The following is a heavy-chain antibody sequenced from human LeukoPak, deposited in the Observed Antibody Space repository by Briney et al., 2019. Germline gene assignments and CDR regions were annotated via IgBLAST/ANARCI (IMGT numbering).Heavy chain of an antibody. D-gene: IGHD3-3*01. CDR2: ISSNGGGT. Sequence: GGSLRLSCAASGFVFSNSMHWVRQAPGKGLQYVSAISSNGGGTYYADSVRGRFTISRDNAKNSLYLQMNSLRAEDTAVYYCARVVKDFWSGYTYFDYWGQGTLVTVSS. CDR3: ARVVKDFWSGYTYFDY. J-gene: IGHJ4*02. CDR1: GFVFSNS. V-gene: IGHV3-64*02.